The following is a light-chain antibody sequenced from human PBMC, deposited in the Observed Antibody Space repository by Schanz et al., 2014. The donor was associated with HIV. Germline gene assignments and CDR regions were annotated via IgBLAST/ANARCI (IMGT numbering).Light chain of an antibody. CDR3: QHYDSYPWT. V-gene: IGKV3-11*01. J-gene: IGKJ1*01. CDR2: DAS. CDR1: QKVNSD. Sequence: EIVLTQSPGTLSLSPGERATLSCRASQKVNSDLAWYQQKPGQAPRLLIYDASNRATGIPARFSGSGSGTDFTLTISSLQPDDSATYYCQHYDSYPWTFGQGTKVEI.